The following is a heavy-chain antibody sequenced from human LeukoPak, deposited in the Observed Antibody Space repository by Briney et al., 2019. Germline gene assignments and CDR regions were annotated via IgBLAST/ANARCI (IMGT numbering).Heavy chain of an antibody. V-gene: IGHV3-53*01. D-gene: IGHD6-6*01. Sequence: GGSLRLSCAASGFTVSSNYMSWVRQAPGKGLEWVSVIYGGGSTYYADSVKGRFTISRDNSKNTLYLQMSSLRAEDTAVYYCARASEQLVQGYSYYYMDVWGKGTTVTVSS. CDR3: ARASEQLVQGYSYYYMDV. J-gene: IGHJ6*03. CDR1: GFTVSSNY. CDR2: IYGGGST.